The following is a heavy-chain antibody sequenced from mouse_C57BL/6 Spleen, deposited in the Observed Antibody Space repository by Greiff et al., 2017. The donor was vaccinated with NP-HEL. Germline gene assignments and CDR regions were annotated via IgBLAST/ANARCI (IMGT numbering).Heavy chain of an antibody. J-gene: IGHJ1*03. CDR3: ASDRVRYFDV. V-gene: IGHV1-81*01. Sequence: QVHVKQSGAELARPGASVKLSCKASGYTFTSYGISWVKQRTGQGLEWIGEIYPRSGNTYYNEKFKGKATLTADKSSSTAYMELRSLTSEDSAVYFCASDRVRYFDVWGTGTTVTVSS. D-gene: IGHD2-1*01. CDR1: GYTFTSYG. CDR2: IYPRSGNT.